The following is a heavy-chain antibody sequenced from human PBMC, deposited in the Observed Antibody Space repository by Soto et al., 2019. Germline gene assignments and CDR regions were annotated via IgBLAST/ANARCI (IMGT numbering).Heavy chain of an antibody. CDR2: IYSGGRT. V-gene: IGHV3-53*02. CDR3: AREAISSDYFDY. Sequence: EVQLVETGGGLIQPGGSLRLSCAASGFTVSSNYMSWVRQAPGQGLEWVSFIYSGGRTYYADSVKGRFTISRDNSKNTLYLQMNCLRAEDTAVYYCAREAISSDYFDYWGQGTLVIVSS. J-gene: IGHJ4*02. D-gene: IGHD3-22*01. CDR1: GFTVSSNY.